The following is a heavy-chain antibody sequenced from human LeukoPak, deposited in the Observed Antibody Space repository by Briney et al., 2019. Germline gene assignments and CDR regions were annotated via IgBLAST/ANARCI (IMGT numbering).Heavy chain of an antibody. CDR3: AKEGDCSSTSCYYRGEYYFDY. Sequence: PGGSLRLSCAASGFTFSSYGMHWVRQAPGKGLEGVAFIRYDGSNKYYADSVKGRFTISRDNSKNTLYLQMNSLRAEDTAVYYCAKEGDCSSTSCYYRGEYYFDYWGQGTLVTVSS. CDR2: IRYDGSNK. J-gene: IGHJ4*02. D-gene: IGHD2-2*01. V-gene: IGHV3-30*02. CDR1: GFTFSSYG.